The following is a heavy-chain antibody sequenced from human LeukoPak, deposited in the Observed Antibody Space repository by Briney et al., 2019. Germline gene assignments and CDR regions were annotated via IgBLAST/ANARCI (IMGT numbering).Heavy chain of an antibody. V-gene: IGHV1-69*13. CDR1: GYTFTSYG. CDR2: IIPIFGTA. Sequence: GASVKVSCKASGYTFTSYGISWVRQAPGQGLEWMGGIIPIFGTANYAQKFQGRVTITADESTSTAYMELSSLRSEDTAVYYCARTGVGATTEFQYFQHWGQGTLVTVSS. J-gene: IGHJ1*01. D-gene: IGHD1-26*01. CDR3: ARTGVGATTEFQYFQH.